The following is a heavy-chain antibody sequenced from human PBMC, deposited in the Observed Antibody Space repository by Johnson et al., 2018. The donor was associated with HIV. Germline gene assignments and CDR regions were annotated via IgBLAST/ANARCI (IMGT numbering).Heavy chain of an antibody. D-gene: IGHD6-25*01. CDR1: GFTFSNYA. Sequence: VQLVESGGGVVQPGRSLRLSCAASGFTFSNYAIHWVRQAPGKGLEWVAFISSDGRNKYYADSVKGRFTISRDNSKNTLSLQMNSLRAEDTAVYFCAREIPAGSSECEPRFAFDIWGQGTMVIVSS. J-gene: IGHJ3*02. V-gene: IGHV3-30*04. CDR2: ISSDGRNK. CDR3: AREIPAGSSECEPRFAFDI.